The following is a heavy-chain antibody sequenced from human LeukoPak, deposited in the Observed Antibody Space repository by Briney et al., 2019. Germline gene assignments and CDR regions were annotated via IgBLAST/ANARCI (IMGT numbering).Heavy chain of an antibody. CDR2: IGGDHST. Sequence: HPGGSLRLSCAASGFTFSSHAMTWVRQAPGKGLEWVSTIGGDHSTYYADSVKGRFTISRDNSKSILYLQMNSLRAEDTAVYYCARIRVGYFDYWGQGTLVTVSS. CDR3: ARIRVGYFDY. D-gene: IGHD3-10*01. V-gene: IGHV3-23*01. CDR1: GFTFSSHA. J-gene: IGHJ4*02.